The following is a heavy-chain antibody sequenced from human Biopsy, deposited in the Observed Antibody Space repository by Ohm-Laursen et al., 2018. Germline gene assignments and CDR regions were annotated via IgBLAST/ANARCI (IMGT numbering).Heavy chain of an antibody. J-gene: IGHJ4*02. Sequence: SVKVSCKASRGTFTNYAISWVRQAPGQGLEWMGGIIPIFGTANYAQKFQGRVTITADESTSTAYMELSSLRSDDTAVYYCARGALGGGSYRFFYWGQGSLVTVSS. D-gene: IGHD1-26*01. CDR2: IIPIFGTA. CDR3: ARGALGGGSYRFFY. CDR1: RGTFTNYA. V-gene: IGHV1-69*13.